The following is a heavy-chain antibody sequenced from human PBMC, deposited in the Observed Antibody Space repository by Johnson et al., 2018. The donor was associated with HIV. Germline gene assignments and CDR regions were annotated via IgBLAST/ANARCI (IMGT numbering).Heavy chain of an antibody. D-gene: IGHD2-15*01. CDR1: GFTFSGSD. CDR2: IQSDGTSP. J-gene: IGHJ3*02. V-gene: IGHV3-74*01. CDR3: ARAGIVFDI. Sequence: VQLVESGGGLVQPGGSLKLSCAASGFTFSGSDMHWVRQASGQGPAWVGRIQSDGTSPNYADSVKGRFTISRDNAKDTLYLQLNSLTAEDTAVYYCARAGIVFDIWGQGTMVTVSS.